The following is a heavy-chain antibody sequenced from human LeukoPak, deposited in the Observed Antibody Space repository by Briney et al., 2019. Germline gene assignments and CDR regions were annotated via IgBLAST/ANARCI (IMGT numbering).Heavy chain of an antibody. D-gene: IGHD2-15*01. V-gene: IGHV1-18*01. CDR2: ISAYNGNT. Sequence: ASVKVSCKASVYTFTSYGISWVRQAPGQGLDWMEWISAYNGNTNYAQKLQGRVTMTTDTSTSTAYMELRSLRSDDTAVYYCANSPGYCSGGSCSHYYYGMDVWGQGTTVTVSS. CDR1: VYTFTSYG. CDR3: ANSPGYCSGGSCSHYYYGMDV. J-gene: IGHJ6*02.